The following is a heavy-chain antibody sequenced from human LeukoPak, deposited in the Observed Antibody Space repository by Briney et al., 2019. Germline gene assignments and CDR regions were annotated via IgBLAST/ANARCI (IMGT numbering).Heavy chain of an antibody. V-gene: IGHV5-51*01. CDR2: IYPGDSDI. CDR1: GYSFTSYW. Sequence: GESLKISCKGSGYSFTSYWIGWVRQMPGKGLEWMGIIYPGDSDIRYSPSFQGQVTISADKSMSTAYLQWSSLKASDTAMYYCARSEMATISAFDIWGQGTMVTVSS. D-gene: IGHD5-24*01. J-gene: IGHJ3*02. CDR3: ARSEMATISAFDI.